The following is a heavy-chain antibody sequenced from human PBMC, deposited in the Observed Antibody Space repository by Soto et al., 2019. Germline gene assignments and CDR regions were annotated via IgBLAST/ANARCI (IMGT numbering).Heavy chain of an antibody. D-gene: IGHD4-17*01. CDR1: GASIISTTKY. J-gene: IGHJ4*02. V-gene: IGHV4-39*01. CDR2: ISSIGST. Sequence: SETLSLTCTVSGASIISTTKYWGWIRQPPGRGLEWIGNISSIGSTYYNPSLEGRVTISVDTSKNQFSLKVTSVTAADTGLYYCARQDHGDYEFFFDYWGQGTLVTVSS. CDR3: ARQDHGDYEFFFDY.